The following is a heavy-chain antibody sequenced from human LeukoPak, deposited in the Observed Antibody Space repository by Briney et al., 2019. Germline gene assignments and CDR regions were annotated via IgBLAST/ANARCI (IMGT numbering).Heavy chain of an antibody. J-gene: IGHJ4*02. D-gene: IGHD3-10*01. CDR1: GGSFSGYY. Sequence: PSETLSLPCAVYGGSFSGYYWSWIRQPPGKGLEWSGEINYSGSTNYNPSLKSRVTIPVDMSKNQFSLKLSSVTAADTAVYYCARGTRFAFTVRGGYDYWGQGTLVTVSS. CDR2: INYSGST. V-gene: IGHV4-34*01. CDR3: ARGTRFAFTVRGGYDY.